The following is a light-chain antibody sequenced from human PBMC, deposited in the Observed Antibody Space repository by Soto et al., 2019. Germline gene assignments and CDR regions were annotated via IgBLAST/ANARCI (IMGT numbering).Light chain of an antibody. V-gene: IGKV1-33*01. CDR1: QNINNY. Sequence: DIQMTQSPSSLSASVGDRVTITCQASQNINNYLNWYQQKPGRAPKLLIYDASNLEAGVPSRFSDSGSATESPFPTTAFHPEDFPPYPFLQASISPRTFGQGTMVDI. CDR3: LQASISPRT. CDR2: DAS. J-gene: IGKJ1*01.